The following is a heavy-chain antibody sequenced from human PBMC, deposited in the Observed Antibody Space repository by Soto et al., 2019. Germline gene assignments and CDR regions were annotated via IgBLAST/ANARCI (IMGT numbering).Heavy chain of an antibody. Sequence: GGSLRLSCAASGFTFSDYYMSWIRQAPGKGLEWVSYISSSSSYTNYADSVKGRFTISRDNAKNSLYLQMNSLRAEDTAVYYCARAPVQWLVIDYFDYWGQGTLVTVSS. D-gene: IGHD6-19*01. CDR1: GFTFSDYY. J-gene: IGHJ4*02. CDR3: ARAPVQWLVIDYFDY. V-gene: IGHV3-11*06. CDR2: ISSSSSYT.